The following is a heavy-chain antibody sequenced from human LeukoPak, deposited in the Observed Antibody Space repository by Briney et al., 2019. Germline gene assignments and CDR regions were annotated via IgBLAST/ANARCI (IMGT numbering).Heavy chain of an antibody. CDR3: ARDSNSYDFWSGYYSPYYYGMDV. CDR1: GGSISSYY. J-gene: IGHJ6*02. CDR2: IYYIGST. V-gene: IGHV4-59*01. Sequence: SESLSLTCTVSGGSISSYYWSWIRQPPGKGLEWIGYIYYIGSTNYTTSLKSRVTISVDTSKSQFSLKLSSVTAADTAVYYCARDSNSYDFWSGYYSPYYYGMDVWGQGTTVTVSS. D-gene: IGHD3-3*01.